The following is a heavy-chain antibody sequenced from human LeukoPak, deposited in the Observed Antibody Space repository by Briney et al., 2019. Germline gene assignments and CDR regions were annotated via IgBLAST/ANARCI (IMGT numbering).Heavy chain of an antibody. CDR1: GGSFSGYY. CDR3: ARGRWSNSTAGGVYFDY. D-gene: IGHD4-23*01. CDR2: INHSGST. J-gene: IGHJ4*02. V-gene: IGHV4-34*01. Sequence: SEILSLTCAVYGGSFSGYYWSWIRQPPGKGLEWIGEINHSGSTNYNPSLKSRVTISVDTSKNQFSLKLSSVTAADTAVYYCARGRWSNSTAGGVYFDYWGQGTLVTVSS.